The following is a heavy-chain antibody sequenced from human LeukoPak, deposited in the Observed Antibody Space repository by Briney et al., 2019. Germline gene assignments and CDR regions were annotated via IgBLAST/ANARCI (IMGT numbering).Heavy chain of an antibody. J-gene: IGHJ3*02. V-gene: IGHV4-59*01. CDR1: SGFISSYY. Sequence: SETLSLTCIVSSGFISSYYWSWIRQTPGKGLEWIAFINYSGRIKYNPSLQSRVSISLDASKNHFSLQLRSVMAADTAVYYCARLVDYDNSGDPDIFDIWGQGTIVSIS. D-gene: IGHD3-22*01. CDR3: ARLVDYDNSGDPDIFDI. CDR2: INYSGRI.